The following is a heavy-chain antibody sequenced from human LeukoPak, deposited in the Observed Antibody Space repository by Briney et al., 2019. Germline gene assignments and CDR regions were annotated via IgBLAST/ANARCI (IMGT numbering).Heavy chain of an antibody. V-gene: IGHV4-28*01. Sequence: SETLSLTCTVSGYSISSNNWWGWIRQSPGKGLEWIGYIYYSGNTYYNPSLKSRVTISVDTSKNQFSLKLSSVTAADTAVYYCARGDLRYFDWFKTTNWFDPWGQGTLVTVSS. CDR2: IYYSGNT. CDR3: ARGDLRYFDWFKTTNWFDP. J-gene: IGHJ5*02. D-gene: IGHD3-9*01. CDR1: GYSISSNNW.